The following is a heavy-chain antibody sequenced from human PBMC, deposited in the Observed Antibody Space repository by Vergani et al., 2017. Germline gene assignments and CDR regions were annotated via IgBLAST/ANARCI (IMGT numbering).Heavy chain of an antibody. CDR3: YTDYHDY. CDR1: GITFKNAW. CDR2: IRSKNDGGTA. V-gene: IGHV3-15*01. Sequence: EDQVVESGGGLIKPGGSLRLSCVVSGITFKNAWINWVRQAPGKGLEWIGRIRSKNDGGTADYAAPLKGRFTISRDDSKDSAFLLVNNLKTEDTAVYFCYTDYHDYWGQGTLVTVSS. D-gene: IGHD2-2*02. J-gene: IGHJ4*02.